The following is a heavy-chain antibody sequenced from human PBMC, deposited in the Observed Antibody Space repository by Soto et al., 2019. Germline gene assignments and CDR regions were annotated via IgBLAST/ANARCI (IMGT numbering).Heavy chain of an antibody. V-gene: IGHV4-4*07. D-gene: IGHD1-7*01. CDR3: ARDSGENWTYEAH. J-gene: IGHJ1*01. Sequence: QVQQLESGPGLVKPWYTLSLTCTVSGAYISDFSWSWIRQPAGKGLEWIGRITVNGNTQYNPSFRSRVTMSMDASRNQFSLNLQSATAADTALYYCARDSGENWTYEAHWGQGTLVTVSS. CDR1: GAYISDFS. CDR2: ITVNGNT.